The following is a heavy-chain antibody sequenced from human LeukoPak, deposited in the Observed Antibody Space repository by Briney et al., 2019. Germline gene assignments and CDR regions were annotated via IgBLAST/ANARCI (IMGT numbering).Heavy chain of an antibody. CDR2: ISYHGSNK. Sequence: GGSLRLSCAASGFTFNSYGMHWVRQAPGKGLEWVAVISYHGSNKYYADSVRGRFTISRDNSKNTLYLQMNSLRAEDTAVYYCARDQSMLGSGSEPTDYWGQGTLVTVSS. CDR3: ARDQSMLGSGSEPTDY. V-gene: IGHV3-30*03. D-gene: IGHD3-10*01. CDR1: GFTFNSYG. J-gene: IGHJ4*02.